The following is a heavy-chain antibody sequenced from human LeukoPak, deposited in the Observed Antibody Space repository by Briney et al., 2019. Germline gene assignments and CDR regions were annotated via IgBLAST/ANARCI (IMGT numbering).Heavy chain of an antibody. CDR1: GYTFTSYD. J-gene: IGHJ4*02. CDR2: MNPNSGNT. D-gene: IGHD2-21*02. Sequence: ASVKVSCKASGYTFTSYDINWVRHPTGQGLEWMGWMNPNSGNTGYAQKFQGRVAMTSNTSISTAYMELSSLRSEDTAVYYCAREGDGGDCSNWGQGTLVTVSS. CDR3: AREGDGGDCSN. V-gene: IGHV1-8*01.